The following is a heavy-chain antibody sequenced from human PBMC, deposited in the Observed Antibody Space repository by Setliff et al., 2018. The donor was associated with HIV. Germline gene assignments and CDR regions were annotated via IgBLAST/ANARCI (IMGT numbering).Heavy chain of an antibody. Sequence: PGGSLRLSCTASGFTFGDYGMTWFRQAPGKGLEWVGFIRGKGHGETTEYAASVKGRFIISRDDSKSIVYLQMNSLKIEDTAVYYCTRGYYASGWFDYWGQGTLVTVSS. CDR3: TRGYYASGWFDY. V-gene: IGHV3-49*03. CDR2: IRGKGHGETT. CDR1: GFTFGDYG. D-gene: IGHD6-19*01. J-gene: IGHJ4*02.